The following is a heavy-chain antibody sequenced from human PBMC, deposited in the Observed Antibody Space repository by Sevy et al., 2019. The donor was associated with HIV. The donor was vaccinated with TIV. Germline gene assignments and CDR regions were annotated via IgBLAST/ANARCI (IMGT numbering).Heavy chain of an antibody. J-gene: IGHJ4*02. D-gene: IGHD3-10*01. Sequence: GGSLRLSCAASGFTFSSYEMNWVRQAPGKGLEWVAVISHDGRNHKYNADFVKGRFTISRDNSKNMVYLQMNSLRVEDTAIYYCARDRGEILRSAFKSWGQGTLVTVSS. CDR3: ARDRGEILRSAFKS. CDR1: GFTFSSYE. CDR2: ISHDGRNHK. V-gene: IGHV3-33*08.